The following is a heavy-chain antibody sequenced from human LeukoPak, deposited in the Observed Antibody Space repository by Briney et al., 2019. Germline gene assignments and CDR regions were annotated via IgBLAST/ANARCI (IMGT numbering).Heavy chain of an antibody. J-gene: IGHJ4*02. CDR1: GYTFTSYG. D-gene: IGHD6-19*01. CDR3: ARNEIAVAGMVTKSFDY. V-gene: IGHV1-18*01. CDR2: ISAYNGNT. Sequence: ASVKVSCKASGYTFTSYGISWVRQAPGQGLEWMGWISAYNGNTNYAQKLQGRVTMTTDTSTSTAYMELRSLRSDDTAVYYCARNEIAVAGMVTKSFDYRGKGTLVTVSS.